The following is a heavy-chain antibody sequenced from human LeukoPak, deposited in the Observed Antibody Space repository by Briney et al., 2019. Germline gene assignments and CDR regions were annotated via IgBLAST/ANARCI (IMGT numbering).Heavy chain of an antibody. V-gene: IGHV3-30*07. Sequence: GGFLRLSCAASGFTFSTSVMHWGRQAPGKGLEWVSGISHDGNGMYYADSVKGRFTISRDNAKNSLYLQMNSLKAEDTAVYYCARDPGTYYYYGMDVWGQGTTVTVSS. J-gene: IGHJ6*02. CDR1: GFTFSTSV. CDR2: ISHDGNGM. D-gene: IGHD1-1*01. CDR3: ARDPGTYYYYGMDV.